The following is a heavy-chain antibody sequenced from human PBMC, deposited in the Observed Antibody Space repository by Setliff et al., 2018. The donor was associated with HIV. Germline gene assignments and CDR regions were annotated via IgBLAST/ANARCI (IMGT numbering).Heavy chain of an antibody. CDR1: GNSFHSYA. D-gene: IGHD1-26*01. CDR3: AREVGTYSGSYAVADGFDI. J-gene: IGHJ3*02. CDR2: IIPIFGTA. Sequence: AASVKVSCKASGNSFHSYAFGWVRQAPGQGLEWMGGIIPIFGTANYAQKFQGRVTITTDESTGTTYMELSSLRSEDTAVYYCAREVGTYSGSYAVADGFDIWGQGTMVTVSS. V-gene: IGHV1-69*05.